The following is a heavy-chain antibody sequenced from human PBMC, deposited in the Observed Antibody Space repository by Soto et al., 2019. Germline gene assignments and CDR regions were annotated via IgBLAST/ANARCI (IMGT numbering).Heavy chain of an antibody. V-gene: IGHV5-51*01. CDR2: IYPGDHET. CDR3: AINYGTLIGANYFDY. Sequence: GESLKISCQSSGYTFSNFWIGWVRQLPGKGLEWMGIIYPGDHETRYSPSFHGKVTISADRSINTAYLQWNSLEASDTAFYYCAINYGTLIGANYFDYWGQGALVTVSS. D-gene: IGHD3-16*01. CDR1: GYTFSNFW. J-gene: IGHJ4*02.